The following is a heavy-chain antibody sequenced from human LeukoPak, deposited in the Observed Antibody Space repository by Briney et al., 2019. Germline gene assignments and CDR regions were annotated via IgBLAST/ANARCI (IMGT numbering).Heavy chain of an antibody. CDR3: AREGQQGYYFGY. Sequence: GGSLILSCAASGFTFSSYGMHWVRQAPGKGLEWVAVIWYDGSNKYYADSVKGRFTISRDNSKNTLYLQMNSLRAEDTAVYYCAREGQQGYYFGYWGQGTLVTVSS. CDR2: IWYDGSNK. CDR1: GFTFSSYG. V-gene: IGHV3-33*01. D-gene: IGHD1-1*01. J-gene: IGHJ4*02.